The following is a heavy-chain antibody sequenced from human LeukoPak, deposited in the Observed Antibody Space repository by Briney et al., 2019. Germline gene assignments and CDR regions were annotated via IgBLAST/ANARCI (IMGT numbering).Heavy chain of an antibody. Sequence: SVKVSCKASGGTFSSYAISWVRQAPGQGVEWMGLIIPIFGTANYAQKCQGRVTITADESTSTAYKELSSLRSEDTAVYYCARESTEYYYDSSGYYSPLNYWGQGTLVTVSS. CDR1: GGTFSSYA. CDR3: ARESTEYYYDSSGYYSPLNY. J-gene: IGHJ4*02. D-gene: IGHD3-22*01. V-gene: IGHV1-69*13. CDR2: IIPIFGTA.